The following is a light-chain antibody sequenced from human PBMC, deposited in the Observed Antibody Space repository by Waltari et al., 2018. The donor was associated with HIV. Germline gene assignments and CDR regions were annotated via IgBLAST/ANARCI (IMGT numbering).Light chain of an antibody. CDR1: QSISSW. CDR2: KAS. CDR3: QQSRT. V-gene: IGKV1-5*03. J-gene: IGKJ1*01. Sequence: DLQMTQSPSTLSASVGDRVTITCRASQSISSWLAWYQQKPGEAPKLLIYKASSLESGVPSRFSGSGSGTEFTLTISSLQPDDFATYYCQQSRTFGQGTKVDIK.